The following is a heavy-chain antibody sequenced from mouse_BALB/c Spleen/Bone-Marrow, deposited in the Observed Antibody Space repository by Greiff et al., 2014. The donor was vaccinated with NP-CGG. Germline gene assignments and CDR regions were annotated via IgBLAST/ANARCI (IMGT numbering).Heavy chain of an antibody. CDR3: ARSGERYGAMDY. D-gene: IGHD1-1*02. V-gene: IGHV5-4*02. Sequence: EVKLVESGGGLVKPGGSLKLSCAASGFAFSDFYMFWFRQTPEKRLEWVATISDGGTYNYYPDSVKGRFTISRDNAKNNLYLQMSRLKSEDTAIYYCARSGERYGAMDYWGQGTSVTVSS. CDR1: GFAFSDFY. J-gene: IGHJ4*01. CDR2: ISDGGTYN.